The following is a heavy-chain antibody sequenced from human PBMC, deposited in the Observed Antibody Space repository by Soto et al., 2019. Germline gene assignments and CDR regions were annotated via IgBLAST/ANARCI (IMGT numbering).Heavy chain of an antibody. D-gene: IGHD3-22*01. J-gene: IGHJ4*02. Sequence: QPGGSLRLSCAASGFTFSSYGMHWVRQAPGKGLEWVAVIWYDGSNKYYADSVKGRFTISRDNSKNTLYLQMNSLRAEDTAVYYCARDRHYCDSSGYPFDYWGQGTLVTVSS. CDR2: IWYDGSNK. V-gene: IGHV3-33*01. CDR1: GFTFSSYG. CDR3: ARDRHYCDSSGYPFDY.